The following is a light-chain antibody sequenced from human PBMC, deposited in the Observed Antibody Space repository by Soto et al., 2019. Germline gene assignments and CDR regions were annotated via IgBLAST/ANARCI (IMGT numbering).Light chain of an antibody. CDR1: QSVSNN. CDR3: QQSQSFPRT. CDR2: GAS. J-gene: IGKJ4*02. Sequence: EVRMTQSPSTLSVSPGERATLSCRASQSVSNNLAWYQQKPGKGPRLLIYGASTRATGIPARFSGSGSGTDFTLTISSLQPEDFATYYCQQSQSFPRTFGEGTKMDI. V-gene: IGKV3-15*01.